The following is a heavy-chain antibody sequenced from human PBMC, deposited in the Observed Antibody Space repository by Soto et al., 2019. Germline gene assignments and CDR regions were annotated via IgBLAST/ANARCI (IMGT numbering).Heavy chain of an antibody. D-gene: IGHD1-7*01. Sequence: ASVKVSCKASGYTFTSYAMHWVRQAPGQRLEWMGWIIAVFGKAKYSQKFQGRVTITADESTSTAYTELSSLRSEDTAVYYCARAFSPTYNWNYARGDYYYGMDVWGQGTTVTVSS. J-gene: IGHJ6*02. CDR3: ARAFSPTYNWNYARGDYYYGMDV. CDR2: IIAVFGKA. V-gene: IGHV1-3*01. CDR1: GYTFTSYA.